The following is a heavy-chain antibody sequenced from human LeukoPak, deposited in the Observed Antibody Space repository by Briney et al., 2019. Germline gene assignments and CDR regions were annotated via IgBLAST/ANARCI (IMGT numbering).Heavy chain of an antibody. Sequence: PSQTLSLTCTVSGGSISSGDYYWSWIRQPPGKGLEWIGYIYYSGSTYYNPSLKSRVTISVDTSKNQFSLKLSSVTAADTAVYYCARETITFGGVIDQTAPFDYWGQGTLVTVSS. CDR3: ARETITFGGVIDQTAPFDY. J-gene: IGHJ4*02. V-gene: IGHV4-30-4*01. CDR1: GGSISSGDYY. D-gene: IGHD3-16*02. CDR2: IYYSGST.